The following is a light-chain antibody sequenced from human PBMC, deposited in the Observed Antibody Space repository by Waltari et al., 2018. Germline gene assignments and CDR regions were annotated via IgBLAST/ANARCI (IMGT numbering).Light chain of an antibody. CDR2: GAS. Sequence: EIVMTQSPATLSVSPGERATLSCRASQSVSSSVAWYQQKPGQAPRLLICGASTRATGIPARFSGSGSGTEFTLTISSLQSEDFAVYYCQQYNNWSWTFGQGTKVEIK. V-gene: IGKV3-15*01. J-gene: IGKJ1*01. CDR1: QSVSSS. CDR3: QQYNNWSWT.